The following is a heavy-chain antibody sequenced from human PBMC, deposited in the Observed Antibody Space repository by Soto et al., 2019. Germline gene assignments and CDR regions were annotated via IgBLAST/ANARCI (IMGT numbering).Heavy chain of an antibody. CDR2: IRSKANSYAT. CDR3: TTQSPREYYDFWSGYSMDDY. Sequence: EVQLVESGGGLVQPGGSLKLSCAASGFTFSGSAMHWVRQASGKGLEWVGRIRSKANSYATAYAASVKGRLTISRDDSKNTAYLQMNSLKTEETAVYYCTTQSPREYYDFWSGYSMDDYWGQGTLVTVSS. J-gene: IGHJ4*02. V-gene: IGHV3-73*02. CDR1: GFTFSGSA. D-gene: IGHD3-3*01.